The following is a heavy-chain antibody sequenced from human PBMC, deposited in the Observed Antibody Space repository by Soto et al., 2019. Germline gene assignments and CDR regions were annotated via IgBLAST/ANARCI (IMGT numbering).Heavy chain of an antibody. CDR1: GFTFSRYS. CDR3: ARDSTPRSIDS. J-gene: IGHJ4*02. V-gene: IGHV3-48*01. Sequence: VQLVESGGGLVQPGGSLRLSCAASGFTFSRYSMNWVRQAPGKGLDWVSYISSSSGTIYYADSVKGRFTISRDNAKNSLYLQMNSLRAEDTAVYYCARDSTPRSIDSWGQGTLVTVSS. CDR2: ISSSSGTI.